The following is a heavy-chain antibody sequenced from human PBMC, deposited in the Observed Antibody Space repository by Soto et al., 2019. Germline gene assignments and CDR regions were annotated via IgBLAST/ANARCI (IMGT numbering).Heavy chain of an antibody. V-gene: IGHV1-46*01. CDR3: ARDPTYYDSSGHYGDY. CDR1: GYTFTSYY. Sequence: RASVKVSCKASGYTFTSYYMHWVRQAPGQGLEWMGIINPSGGSTSYAQKFQGRVTMTRDTSTSTVYMELSSLRSEDTAVYYCARDPTYYDSSGHYGDYWGQGTLVTVSS. CDR2: INPSGGST. D-gene: IGHD3-22*01. J-gene: IGHJ4*02.